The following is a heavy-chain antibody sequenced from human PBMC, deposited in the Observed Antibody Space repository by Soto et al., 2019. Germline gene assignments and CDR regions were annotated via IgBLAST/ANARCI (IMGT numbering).Heavy chain of an antibody. J-gene: IGHJ4*02. V-gene: IGHV3-21*01. Sequence: GGSLRLSCAASGITFSSYTMNWVRQAPGKGLEWVSSISGSSSYIHYADSVKGRFTISRDNARNSLYLQMNSLRAEDTAVYYCARHHCSTTDCYSNNDYWGQGTLVTVSS. CDR3: ARHHCSTTDCYSNNDY. CDR2: ISGSSSYI. D-gene: IGHD2-2*01. CDR1: GITFSSYT.